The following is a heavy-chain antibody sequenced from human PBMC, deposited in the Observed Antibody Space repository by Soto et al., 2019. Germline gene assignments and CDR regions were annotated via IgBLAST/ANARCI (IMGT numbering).Heavy chain of an antibody. J-gene: IGHJ6*02. Sequence: PGGSLRLSCGASEFTLSSYEMNWVRQAPGKGLEWVSYISSSGDTIYYADSVRGRFTIARDNAENSLYLQMDSLRAEDTAVYYCAREARVTIFGVVIPTDYYAMDVWSQGTTVTVSS. CDR3: AREARVTIFGVVIPTDYYAMDV. CDR2: ISSSGDTI. D-gene: IGHD3-3*01. CDR1: EFTLSSYE. V-gene: IGHV3-48*03.